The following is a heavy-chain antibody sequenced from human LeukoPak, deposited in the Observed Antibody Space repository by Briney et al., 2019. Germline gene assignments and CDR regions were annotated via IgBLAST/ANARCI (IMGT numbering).Heavy chain of an antibody. CDR2: IIPIFGIA. Sequence: SVKVSCKASGGTFSSYAISWVRQAPGQGLEWMGGIIPIFGIANYAQKFQGRVTITADKSTSTAYMELSSLRSEDTAVYYCARGLAVGATSSYFDYWGQGTLVTVSS. V-gene: IGHV1-69*17. CDR1: GGTFSSYA. J-gene: IGHJ4*02. CDR3: ARGLAVGATSSYFDY. D-gene: IGHD1-26*01.